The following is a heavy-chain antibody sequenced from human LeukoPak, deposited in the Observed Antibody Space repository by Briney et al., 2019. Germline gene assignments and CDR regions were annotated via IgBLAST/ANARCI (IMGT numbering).Heavy chain of an antibody. J-gene: IGHJ3*02. Sequence: GGSLRLSCAASGFTFSSYGINWVRQAPGKGLEWLSGISAGGDLTFHADSLKGRFTISRDNYKNTLYLQMDSLRAEDTAVYYCAKSLFTSAAGSGRASDIWGQGTMVTVSS. CDR1: GFTFSSYG. CDR3: AKSLFTSAAGSGRASDI. CDR2: ISAGGDLT. D-gene: IGHD3-10*01. V-gene: IGHV3-23*01.